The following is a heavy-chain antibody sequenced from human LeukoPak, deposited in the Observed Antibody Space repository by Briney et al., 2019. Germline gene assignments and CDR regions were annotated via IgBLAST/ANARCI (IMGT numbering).Heavy chain of an antibody. Sequence: GGSLRLSCAASGFTFSNYCMHWVRQAPGKALVWVSRTNSDASTTLYADSVQGRFSVSRDNAKNTLYLQMSSLRAEDTAVYYCTRGLPNFSFFDYWGQGILVTVSS. V-gene: IGHV3-74*01. CDR2: TNSDASTT. CDR3: TRGLPNFSFFDY. J-gene: IGHJ4*02. D-gene: IGHD4/OR15-4a*01. CDR1: GFTFSNYC.